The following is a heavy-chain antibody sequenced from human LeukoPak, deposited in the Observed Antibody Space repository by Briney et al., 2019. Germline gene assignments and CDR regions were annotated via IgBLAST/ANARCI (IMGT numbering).Heavy chain of an antibody. CDR3: ARIRSDYFDY. V-gene: IGHV4-34*01. CDR2: INHSGGT. CDR1: GGSFSGYY. Sequence: SETLSLTCAVYGGSFSGYYWSWIRQPPGKGLEWIGEINHSGGTHYNPSLKSRVTMSVDRSKNQFSLKLNSVTAADTAVYYCARIRSDYFDYWGQGTLVTVSS. J-gene: IGHJ4*02.